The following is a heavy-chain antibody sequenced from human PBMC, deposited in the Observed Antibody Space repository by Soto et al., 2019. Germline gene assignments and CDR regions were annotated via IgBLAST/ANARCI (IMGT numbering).Heavy chain of an antibody. J-gene: IGHJ4*02. CDR2: ISSNGSNT. V-gene: IGHV3-64D*06. D-gene: IGHD5-12*01. CDR3: AKDPLRYGYNYFDY. CDR1: GLTFRNYV. Sequence: GGSLRLSSSGSGLTFRNYVMHWVCQAPGKGLEYVSAISSNGSNTYYIDSVKGRFTISRDNSRKTLYLQMNSLRIEDTAIYYCAKDPLRYGYNYFDYWGLGTLVTVSS.